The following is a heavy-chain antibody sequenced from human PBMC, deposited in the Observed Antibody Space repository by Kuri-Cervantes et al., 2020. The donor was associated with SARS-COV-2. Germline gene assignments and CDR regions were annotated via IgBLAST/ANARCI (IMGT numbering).Heavy chain of an antibody. D-gene: IGHD2-2*01. CDR3: ARETCSSTSCYYFDY. Sequence: GESLKISCAASGFTFSSYAMSWVRQAPGKGLEWVGRTRNKANSYPTEYAASVKGRFTISRDDSKNSLYLQMNSLKTEDTAVYYCARETCSSTSCYYFDYWGQGTLVTVSS. J-gene: IGHJ4*02. V-gene: IGHV3-72*01. CDR2: TRNKANSYPT. CDR1: GFTFSSYA.